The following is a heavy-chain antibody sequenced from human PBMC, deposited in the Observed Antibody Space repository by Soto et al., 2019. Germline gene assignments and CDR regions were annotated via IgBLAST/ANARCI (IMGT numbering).Heavy chain of an antibody. Sequence: ASVKVSCKASGYTFTIYGIIWVRQAPGQGLEWMGWISAYNGNTNYAQKLQGRVTMTTDTSTSTVYMELSSLRSEDTAVYYCARDHLVYGSGSPDYYYYGMDVWGQGTTVTVSS. CDR2: ISAYNGNT. CDR3: ARDHLVYGSGSPDYYYYGMDV. J-gene: IGHJ6*02. D-gene: IGHD3-10*01. CDR1: GYTFTIYG. V-gene: IGHV1-18*01.